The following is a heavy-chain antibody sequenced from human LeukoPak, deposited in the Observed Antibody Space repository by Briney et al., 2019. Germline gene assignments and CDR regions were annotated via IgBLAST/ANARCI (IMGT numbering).Heavy chain of an antibody. J-gene: IGHJ4*02. Sequence: SETLSLTCSVSSGSIDNEHWCWVRQPPGKGLEWIGHTLYGGSNKFNPSLKSRVTISVDRSKNQFSLTLISVTAADTAVYYCVSLLFGGAGRGNWGQGCLVTVSS. CDR3: VSLLFGGAGRGN. D-gene: IGHD3-3*01. CDR2: TLYGGSN. CDR1: SGSIDNEH. V-gene: IGHV4-59*12.